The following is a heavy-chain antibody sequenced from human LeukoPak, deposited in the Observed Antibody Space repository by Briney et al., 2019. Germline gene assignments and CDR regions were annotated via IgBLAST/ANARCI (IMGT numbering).Heavy chain of an antibody. CDR2: LYTAGDK. Sequence: GESLRLSCAVSGFTVDTRYMSWVRRAPGKGLEWVSVLYTAGDKYYADSVKGRFTISRDYSTNTADLQMNSLRAEDTALYYCATGQMFTSGGFDYWGRGTLVIVSS. CDR3: ATGQMFTSGGFDY. CDR1: GFTVDTRY. V-gene: IGHV3-53*01. D-gene: IGHD6-19*01. J-gene: IGHJ4*02.